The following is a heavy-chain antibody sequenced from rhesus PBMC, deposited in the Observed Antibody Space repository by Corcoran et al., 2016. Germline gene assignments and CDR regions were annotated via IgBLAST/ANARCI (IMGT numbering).Heavy chain of an antibody. CDR3: TALTGGLDY. V-gene: IGHV3-116*01. CDR1: GFTFSEHY. J-gene: IGHJ4*01. Sequence: EMQLVESGGGLVQPGGSLRLSCAASGFTFSEHYMEWFRQAPGRGPELVGFIRNKAKGGTAEDAASVKVRFTISRDDSKNVTYLQMNSLKTEDTAVYYCTALTGGLDYWGQGVLVTVSS. D-gene: IGHD1-26*01. CDR2: IRNKAKGGTA.